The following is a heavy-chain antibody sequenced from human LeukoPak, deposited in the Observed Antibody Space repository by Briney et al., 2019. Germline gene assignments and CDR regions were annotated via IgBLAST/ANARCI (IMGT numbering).Heavy chain of an antibody. J-gene: IGHJ3*02. CDR2: IYYSGST. D-gene: IGHD1-26*01. Sequence: PSETLSLTCTVSGGSISSYYWSWIRQPPGKGLEWIGYIYYSGSTNYNPSLKSRVTISVDTSKNQFSLKLSSVTAADTAVYYCARDPSPSIVGATRDAFDIWGQGTMVAVSS. CDR3: ARDPSPSIVGATRDAFDI. V-gene: IGHV4-59*01. CDR1: GGSISSYY.